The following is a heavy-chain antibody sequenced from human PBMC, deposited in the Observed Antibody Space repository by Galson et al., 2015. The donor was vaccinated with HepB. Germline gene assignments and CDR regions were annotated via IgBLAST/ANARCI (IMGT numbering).Heavy chain of an antibody. V-gene: IGHV1-2*02. Sequence: SVKVSCKASGSTFTAYYTHWVRQAPGQGLEWMGWINPNSGDANYAQKFQGRVTMTRDTSISTAYMELGSLRFDDTAVYYCARGPRGLVIRWFDPWGQGTLVTVSS. J-gene: IGHJ5*02. CDR2: INPNSGDA. CDR3: ARGPRGLVIRWFDP. CDR1: GSTFTAYY. D-gene: IGHD3/OR15-3a*01.